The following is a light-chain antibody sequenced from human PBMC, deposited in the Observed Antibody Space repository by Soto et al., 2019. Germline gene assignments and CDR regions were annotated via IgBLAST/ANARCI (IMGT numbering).Light chain of an antibody. Sequence: EVVMTQSPGAVSVSPGERATLSCRASQSVSSNLAWYQQKPGQAPRLLIYGASTRATGIPARFSGSGSGTEFTLTISSLQSEDFAVYYCQQYNNWPITFGQGTRLEI. V-gene: IGKV3-15*01. J-gene: IGKJ5*01. CDR2: GAS. CDR3: QQYNNWPIT. CDR1: QSVSSN.